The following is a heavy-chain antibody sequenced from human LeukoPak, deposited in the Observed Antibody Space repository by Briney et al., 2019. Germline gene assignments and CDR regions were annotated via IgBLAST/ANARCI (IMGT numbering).Heavy chain of an antibody. CDR3: ARGPGVTMVRGVTVIKPFDY. CDR2: INHSGST. J-gene: IGHJ4*02. CDR1: GGSFSGYY. V-gene: IGHV4-34*01. Sequence: SETLSLTCAVYGGSFSGYYWSWIRQPPGKGLEWIGEINHSGSTNYNPSLKSRVTISVDTSKNQFSLKLSPVTAADTAVYYCARGPGVTMVRGVTVIKPFDYWGQGTLVTVSS. D-gene: IGHD3-10*01.